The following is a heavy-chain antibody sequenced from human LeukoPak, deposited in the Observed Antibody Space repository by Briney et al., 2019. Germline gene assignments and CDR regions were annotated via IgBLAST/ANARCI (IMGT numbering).Heavy chain of an antibody. CDR3: SRDLRGADDY. CDR2: ISRDGSYT. D-gene: IGHD1-26*01. Sequence: PGGSLRLSCAASGFTFSDYYMSWIRQAPGKGLVWVSHISRDGSYTNYADSVKGRFTISRDNANNTLYLQMNSLRAEDTAVYYCSRDLRGADDYWGQGTLVTVSS. J-gene: IGHJ4*02. CDR1: GFTFSDYY. V-gene: IGHV3-74*01.